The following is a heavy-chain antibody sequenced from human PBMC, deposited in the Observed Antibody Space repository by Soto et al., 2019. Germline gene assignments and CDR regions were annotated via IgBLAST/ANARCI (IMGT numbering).Heavy chain of an antibody. CDR1: GFSLSNATMG. CDR3: ARIVVVSKVGATPYFDY. D-gene: IGHD1-26*01. V-gene: IGHV2-26*01. Sequence: GSGPTLVNPTETLTLTCTVSGFSLSNATMGVSWIRQPPGKALEWLAHIFSNDEKSYSTSLKSRLTISKDTSKSQVVLTLTNMDPVDTATYYCARIVVVSKVGATPYFDYWGQGTLVTVSS. CDR2: IFSNDEK. J-gene: IGHJ4*02.